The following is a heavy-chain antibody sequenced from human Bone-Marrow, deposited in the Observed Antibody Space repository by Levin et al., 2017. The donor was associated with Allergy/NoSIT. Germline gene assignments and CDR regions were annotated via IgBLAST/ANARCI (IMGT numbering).Heavy chain of an antibody. D-gene: IGHD6-25*01. CDR3: AAQLSGYNHY. V-gene: IGHV2-5*02. Sequence: SGPTLVKPTQTLTLTCTFSGFSLSTTGVGVGWIRQPPGEALEWLTLIYWDDDKRYSPSLKSRLTITKDASKNQVVLTMTNMKPVDTATYYCAAQLSGYNHYWGQGTLVTVSS. J-gene: IGHJ4*02. CDR1: GFSLSTTGVG. CDR2: IYWDDDK.